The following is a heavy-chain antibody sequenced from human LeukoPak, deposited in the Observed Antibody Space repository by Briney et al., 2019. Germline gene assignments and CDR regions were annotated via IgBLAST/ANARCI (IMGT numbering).Heavy chain of an antibody. CDR2: INPSGGST. V-gene: IGHV1-46*01. CDR1: GYTFTSYY. J-gene: IGHJ4*02. CDR3: ARDKEVADWRSVFDY. D-gene: IGHD6-19*01. Sequence: ASVKVSCKASGYTFTSYYMHWVRQAPGQGLEWMGIINPSGGSTSYAQKFQGRDTMTRDTSTSTVYMELSSLRSEDTAVYYCARDKEVADWRSVFDYWGQGTLVTVSS.